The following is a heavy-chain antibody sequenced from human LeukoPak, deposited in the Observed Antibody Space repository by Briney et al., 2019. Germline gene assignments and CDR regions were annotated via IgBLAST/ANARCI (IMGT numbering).Heavy chain of an antibody. V-gene: IGHV3-48*03. D-gene: IGHD3-10*01. CDR3: ARGYGSGSYYPFDY. Sequence: GGSLRLSCAASGFSFSSYEMNWVRQAPGKGLEWVSYISASGSTIYYADSVKGRFTISRDNAKNTLYLQMNSLRAEDTAVYYCARGYGSGSYYPFDYWGQGTLVTVSS. CDR1: GFSFSSYE. CDR2: ISASGSTI. J-gene: IGHJ4*02.